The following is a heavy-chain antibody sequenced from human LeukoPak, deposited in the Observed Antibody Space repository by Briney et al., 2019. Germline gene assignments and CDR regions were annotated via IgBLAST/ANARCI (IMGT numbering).Heavy chain of an antibody. J-gene: IGHJ3*02. CDR2: IQDSGST. Sequence: SETLSLTCTVSGGSISSHYWSWIRQPPGKGLEWIGYIQDSGSTKYNPSLNSRITISVDTSKSQFSLKLSSVTAADTAVYHCARHGSDLSDDAFDIWGHGTMVTVSS. V-gene: IGHV4-59*08. CDR1: GGSISSHY. D-gene: IGHD1-1*01. CDR3: ARHGSDLSDDAFDI.